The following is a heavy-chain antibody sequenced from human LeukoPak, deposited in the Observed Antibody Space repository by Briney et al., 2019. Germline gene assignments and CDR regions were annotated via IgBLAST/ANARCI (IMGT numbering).Heavy chain of an antibody. CDR2: IYYRGST. CDR3: ARLGRTYYDFWSGP. CDR1: GGSISSSTYN. V-gene: IGHV4-39*01. D-gene: IGHD3-3*01. J-gene: IGHJ5*02. Sequence: PSETLSLTCTVSGGSISSSTYNWGWIRQPPGKGLEWIGTIYYRGSTYYNPSLKSRVTISVDTFKNQFSLKLTSVTAADTAVYYCARLGRTYYDFWSGPWGQGTLVTVSS.